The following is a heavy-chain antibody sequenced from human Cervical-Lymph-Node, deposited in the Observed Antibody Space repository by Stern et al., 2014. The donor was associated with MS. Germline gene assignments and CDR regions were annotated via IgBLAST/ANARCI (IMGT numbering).Heavy chain of an antibody. Sequence: QITLKESGPAVVKPTQTLTLTCSFSGFSLSTSGVGVGWIRQPPGKALEWLALIYWGDDKRYNPSLKSRLSITKDTSKNQVVLTMTNVDPADTATYYCTHRLMNTIFGIVFTKEVAFDIWGQGTTVRVSS. CDR1: GFSLSTSGVG. D-gene: IGHD3-3*01. J-gene: IGHJ3*02. CDR2: IYWGDDK. CDR3: THRLMNTIFGIVFTKEVAFDI. V-gene: IGHV2-5*02.